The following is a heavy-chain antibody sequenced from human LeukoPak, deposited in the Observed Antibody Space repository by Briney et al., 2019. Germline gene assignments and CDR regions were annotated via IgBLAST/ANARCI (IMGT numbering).Heavy chain of an antibody. CDR2: IWYDGSNK. J-gene: IGHJ4*02. D-gene: IGHD6-13*01. V-gene: IGHV3-33*01. CDR1: GFTFSSYG. Sequence: GGSLRLSCAASGFTFSSYGMHWVRQAPGEGLEWVAVIWYDGSNKYYADSVKGRFTISRDSSKNTLYLQMNSLRAEDTAVYYCARDHTAAAGLDYWGQGTLVTVSS. CDR3: ARDHTAAAGLDY.